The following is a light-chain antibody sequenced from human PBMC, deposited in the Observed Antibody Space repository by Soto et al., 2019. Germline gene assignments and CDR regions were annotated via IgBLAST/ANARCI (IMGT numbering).Light chain of an antibody. Sequence: QSALTQPASVSGSPGQSITISCTGTSSDVGSYNLVSWYQQHPGKAPKLMIYDVIKRPSGVSNLFSGSKSGNTASLTISGLPAEDEADYYCCSYAGSSTLVFGGGTKLTVL. V-gene: IGLV2-23*02. CDR2: DVI. CDR1: SSDVGSYNL. J-gene: IGLJ2*01. CDR3: CSYAGSSTLV.